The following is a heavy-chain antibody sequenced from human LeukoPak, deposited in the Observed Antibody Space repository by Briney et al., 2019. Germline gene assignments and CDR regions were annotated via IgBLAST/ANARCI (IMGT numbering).Heavy chain of an antibody. CDR3: ASSYGNNYYYYMDI. D-gene: IGHD1/OR15-1a*01. V-gene: IGHV1-69*05. Sequence: SVKVSCKASGGTFSSYAISWVRQAPGQGLEWRGGIIPIFGTANYAQKFQGRVTITTDESTSTAYMELSSLRSEDTAVYYCASSYGNNYYYYMDIWGKGTTVTVSS. CDR1: GGTFSSYA. CDR2: IIPIFGTA. J-gene: IGHJ6*03.